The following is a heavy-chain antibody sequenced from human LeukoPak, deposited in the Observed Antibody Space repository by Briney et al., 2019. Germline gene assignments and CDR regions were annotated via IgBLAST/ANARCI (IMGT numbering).Heavy chain of an antibody. CDR2: IYHSGST. V-gene: IGHV4-4*02. Sequence: SETLSLTCAVSGGSISSSNWWSWVRQPPGKGLEWIGEIYHSGSTNYNPSLKSRVTISVDKSKNQFSLKLSSVTAADTAVYYCARDYYYGSGSYSNNWFDPWGQGTLVTVSS. CDR3: ARDYYYGSGSYSNNWFDP. D-gene: IGHD3-10*01. CDR1: GGSISSSNW. J-gene: IGHJ5*02.